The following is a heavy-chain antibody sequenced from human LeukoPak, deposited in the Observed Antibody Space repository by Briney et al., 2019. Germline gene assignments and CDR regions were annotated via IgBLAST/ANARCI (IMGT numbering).Heavy chain of an antibody. CDR2: IYPGDSDT. D-gene: IGHD1-14*01. J-gene: IGHJ6*02. CDR1: GYSFTSYW. CDR3: ARPLTTGYDGMDV. V-gene: IGHV5-51*01. Sequence: GESLKISCKGSGYSFTSYWIGWVRQMPGKGLEWMGIIYPGDSDTRYSPSFQGQVTISADKSISTAYLQWCSLKASDTAIYYCARPLTTGYDGMDVWGLGTTVTVPS.